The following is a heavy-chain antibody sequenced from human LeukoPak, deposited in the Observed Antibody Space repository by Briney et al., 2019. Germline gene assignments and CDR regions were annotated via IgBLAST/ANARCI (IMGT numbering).Heavy chain of an antibody. Sequence: GGSLRLSCAASGFTFSSYSMNWVRQAPGKGLEWVSYISSSSSTIYYADSVKGRFTISRDNAKNSLYLQMNSLRAEDTAVYYCARAKFEGYCSGGGCQDLDYWGQGTLVTVSS. CDR2: ISSSSSTI. D-gene: IGHD2-15*01. J-gene: IGHJ4*02. V-gene: IGHV3-48*01. CDR3: ARAKFEGYCSGGGCQDLDY. CDR1: GFTFSSYS.